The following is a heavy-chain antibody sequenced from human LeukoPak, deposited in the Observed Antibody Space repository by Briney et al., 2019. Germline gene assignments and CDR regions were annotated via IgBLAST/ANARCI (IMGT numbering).Heavy chain of an antibody. CDR3: ARDNAPYYYDSSGYYNYYYYGMDV. Sequence: SETLSLTCTVSGGSISSYYWSWIRQPPGKGLEWIGYIYYSGSTNYNPSLKSRVTISVDTSKNQFSLKLSSVTAADTAVYYCARDNAPYYYDSSGYYNYYYYGMDVRGQGTTVTVSS. J-gene: IGHJ6*02. CDR2: IYYSGST. D-gene: IGHD3-22*01. V-gene: IGHV4-59*01. CDR1: GGSISSYY.